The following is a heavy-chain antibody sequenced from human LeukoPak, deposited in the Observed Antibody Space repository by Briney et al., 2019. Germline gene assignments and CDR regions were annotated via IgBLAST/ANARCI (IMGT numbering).Heavy chain of an antibody. CDR2: IYYSGST. CDR1: GGSISSYY. CDR3: ARDRAYYYDSSGMDV. Sequence: NSSETLSLTCTVSGGSISSYYWSWIRQPPGKGLEWIGYIYYSGSTNYNPSLKSRVTISVDTSKNQFSLKLSSVTAADTAVYYCARDRAYYYDSSGMDVWGRGTTVTVSS. V-gene: IGHV4-59*01. D-gene: IGHD3-22*01. J-gene: IGHJ6*02.